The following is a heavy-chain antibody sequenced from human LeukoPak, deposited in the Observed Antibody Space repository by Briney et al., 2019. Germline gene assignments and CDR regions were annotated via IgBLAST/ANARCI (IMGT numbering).Heavy chain of an antibody. J-gene: IGHJ4*02. CDR2: IYSGGST. Sequence: PGGSLRLSCVVSGFTVSTNYMSWVRQAPGKGLEWVSVIYSGGSTYYADSVKGRFTISRDNSKNTLYLQMNSLRAEDTAVYYCARASWYYDILTGYYKPQYYFDYWGQGTLVTVSS. CDR1: GFTVSTNY. V-gene: IGHV3-66*02. D-gene: IGHD3-9*01. CDR3: ARASWYYDILTGYYKPQYYFDY.